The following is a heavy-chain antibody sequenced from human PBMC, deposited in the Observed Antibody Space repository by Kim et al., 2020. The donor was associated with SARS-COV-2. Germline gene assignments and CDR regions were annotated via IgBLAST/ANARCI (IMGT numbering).Heavy chain of an antibody. D-gene: IGHD5-12*01. V-gene: IGHV4-59*08. CDR3: ACHSGYDLIFDY. Sequence: SETLSLTCSVSGDSTSSYYWSWIRQPPGTGLEWIGYIYYSGSTNYNSSLNSRVTMSIDTSKNQHSLKLSSVTAADTAVYYCACHSGYDLIFDYWGHGIPV. CDR2: IYYSGST. J-gene: IGHJ4*01. CDR1: GDSTSSYY.